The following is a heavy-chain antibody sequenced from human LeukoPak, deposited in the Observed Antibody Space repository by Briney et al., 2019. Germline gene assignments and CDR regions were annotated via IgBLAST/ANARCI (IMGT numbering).Heavy chain of an antibody. J-gene: IGHJ3*02. Sequence: GGSLRLSCAASGFTVSSNHMSWVRQAPGKGLEWVSVIYSSGSSYYADSVKGRFTISRENAKNSLYLQMNSLRAGDTAVYYCARTTMIPYGAFDIWGQGTVVTVSS. D-gene: IGHD3-22*01. CDR2: IYSSGSS. CDR3: ARTTMIPYGAFDI. CDR1: GFTVSSNH. V-gene: IGHV3-53*01.